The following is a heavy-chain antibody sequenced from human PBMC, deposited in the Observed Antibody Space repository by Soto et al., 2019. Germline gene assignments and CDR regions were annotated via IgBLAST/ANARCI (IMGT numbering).Heavy chain of an antibody. V-gene: IGHV5-51*01. CDR3: ARQRVGYYGSGTPRGGIDY. J-gene: IGHJ4*02. Sequence: PGESLKISCKGSGYSFTSYWIGWVRQMPGKGLEWMGIIYPGDSDTRYSPSFQGQVTISADKSISTAYLQWSSLKASDTAMYYCARQRVGYYGSGTPRGGIDYWGQGTLVTVSS. CDR1: GYSFTSYW. CDR2: IYPGDSDT. D-gene: IGHD3-10*01.